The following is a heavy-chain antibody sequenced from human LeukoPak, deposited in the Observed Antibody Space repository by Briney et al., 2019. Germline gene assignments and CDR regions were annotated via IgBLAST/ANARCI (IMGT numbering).Heavy chain of an antibody. CDR3: AREAGSSGSFDY. CDR1: GGSVSSGSYY. J-gene: IGHJ4*02. CDR2: IYYSGST. Sequence: SETLSLTCTVSGGSVSSGSYYWSWIRQPPGKGLEWIGYIYYSGSTKYNPSLKSRVTISADTSKNQFSLKLTSVTAADTAVYYCAREAGSSGSFDYWGQGNLVTVSS. D-gene: IGHD6-19*01. V-gene: IGHV4-61*01.